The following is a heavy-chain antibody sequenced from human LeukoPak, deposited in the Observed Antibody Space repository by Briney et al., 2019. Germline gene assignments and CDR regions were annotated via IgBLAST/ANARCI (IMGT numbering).Heavy chain of an antibody. CDR2: INPNSGGT. J-gene: IGHJ4*02. CDR3: ARGLAPGYSRTEWGY. V-gene: IGHV1-2*02. Sequence: ASVKVSCKASGYTFTGYYMHWVRQAPGQGLEWMGWINPNSGGTNYAQKFQGRVTMTRDTSISTAYMELSRLRSDDTAVYYCARGLAPGYSRTEWGYWGQGNRVIVSS. CDR1: GYTFTGYY. D-gene: IGHD6-13*01.